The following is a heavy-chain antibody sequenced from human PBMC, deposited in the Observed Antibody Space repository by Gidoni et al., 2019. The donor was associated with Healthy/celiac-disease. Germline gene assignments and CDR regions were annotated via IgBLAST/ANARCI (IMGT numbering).Heavy chain of an antibody. J-gene: IGHJ5*02. CDR2: INAGNGNT. V-gene: IGHV1-3*01. CDR1: GYTFTSYA. D-gene: IGHD2-2*01. Sequence: QVQLVQSGAEVKKPGASVKVSCKASGYTFTSYAMHWVRQAPGQRLEWMGWINAGNGNTKYSQKFQGRVTITRDTSASTAYMELSSLRSEDTAVYYCARDVVPAAMSVGYDWFDPWGQGTLVTVSS. CDR3: ARDVVPAAMSVGYDWFDP.